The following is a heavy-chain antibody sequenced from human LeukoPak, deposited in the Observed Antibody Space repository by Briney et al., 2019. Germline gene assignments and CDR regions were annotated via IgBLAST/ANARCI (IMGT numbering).Heavy chain of an antibody. D-gene: IGHD1-26*01. CDR3: ARELSSGSYTRSYYFDY. CDR1: GGTFSSYA. Sequence: ASVKVSCKASGGTFSSYAISWVRQAPGEGLEWMGRIIPIFGIANYAQKFQGRVTITADKSTSTAYMELSSLRSEDTAVYYCARELSSGSYTRSYYFDYWGQGTLVTVSS. V-gene: IGHV1-69*04. J-gene: IGHJ4*02. CDR2: IIPIFGIA.